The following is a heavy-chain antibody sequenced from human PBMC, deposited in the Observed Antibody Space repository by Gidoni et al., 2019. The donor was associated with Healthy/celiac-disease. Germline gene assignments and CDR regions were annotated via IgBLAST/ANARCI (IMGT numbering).Heavy chain of an antibody. Sequence: EVQLVESGGGLVQPGRSLRLSCAASGFTFDDYAMHWVRQAPGKGLEWVSGISWNSGSIGYADSVKGRFTISRDNAKNSLYLQMNSLRAEDTALYYCAKATRHYDILTGYRIPFLFWGYGMDVWGQGTTVTVSS. D-gene: IGHD3-9*01. V-gene: IGHV3-9*01. CDR1: GFTFDDYA. CDR3: AKATRHYDILTGYRIPFLFWGYGMDV. J-gene: IGHJ6*02. CDR2: ISWNSGSI.